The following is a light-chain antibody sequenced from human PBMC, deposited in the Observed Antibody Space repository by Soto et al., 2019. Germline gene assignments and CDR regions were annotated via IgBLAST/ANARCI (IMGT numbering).Light chain of an antibody. CDR2: AA. CDR3: QKYSSVIT. V-gene: IGKV1-27*01. CDR1: QGIGNF. Sequence: DIQLTQSPSSLSASVGDRVTITCRASQGIGNFLAWYQQKPGKVPKLLISAATLQSVVPSRFSGSGSGTDFTLTITSLQPEDVATYYCQKYSSVITFGQGKRLEIK. J-gene: IGKJ5*01.